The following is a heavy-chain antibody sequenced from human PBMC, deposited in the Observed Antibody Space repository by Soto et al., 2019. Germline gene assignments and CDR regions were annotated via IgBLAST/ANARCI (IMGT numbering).Heavy chain of an antibody. CDR3: GTGIATVVTGLFDS. J-gene: IGHJ5*01. D-gene: IGHD4-17*01. Sequence: QVQLVQSGAEVKKPGSSVKVSCKASGGTFSSYAISWVRQAPGQGLEWMGGIIPIFGTANYAQKFQGRVTTTAGESTRTAYMEQTRLRSEDTAVDYWGTGIATVVTGLFDSWGQATLGTLSS. CDR2: IIPIFGTA. CDR1: GGTFSSYA. V-gene: IGHV1-69*12.